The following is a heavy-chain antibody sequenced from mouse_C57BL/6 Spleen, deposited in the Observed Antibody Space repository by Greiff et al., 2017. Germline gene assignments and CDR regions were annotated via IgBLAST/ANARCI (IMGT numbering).Heavy chain of an antibody. Sequence: LKESGPGILQSSQTLRLTCSFSGFSLSTSGMGVSWIRQPSGKGLEWLAHIYWDDDKRSKPSLKSRLTISKDTSRNQVFLKITSGDTADTATYYCARYYGSSLPWFAYWGQGTLVTVSA. CDR1: GFSLSTSGMG. CDR3: ARYYGSSLPWFAY. V-gene: IGHV8-12*01. J-gene: IGHJ3*01. D-gene: IGHD1-1*01. CDR2: IYWDDDK.